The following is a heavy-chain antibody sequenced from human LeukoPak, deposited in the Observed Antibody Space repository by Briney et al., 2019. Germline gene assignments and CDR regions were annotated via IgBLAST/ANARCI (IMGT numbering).Heavy chain of an antibody. D-gene: IGHD2-2*01. CDR3: VCSSTSCYGGD. CDR2: IIPIFGTA. V-gene: IGHV1-69*13. J-gene: IGHJ4*02. CDR1: GYTFTSYY. Sequence: GASVKVSCKASGYTFTSYYMHWVRQAPGQGLEWMGGIIPIFGTANYAQKFQGRVTITADESTSTAYMELSSLRSEDTAVYYCVCSSTSCYGGDWGQGTLVTVSS.